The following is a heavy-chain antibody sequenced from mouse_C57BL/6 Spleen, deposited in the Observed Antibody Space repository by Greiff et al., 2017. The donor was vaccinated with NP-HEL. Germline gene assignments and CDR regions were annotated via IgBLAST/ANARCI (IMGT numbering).Heavy chain of an antibody. J-gene: IGHJ3*01. CDR3: SRSAVDYGSSYGAWFAY. CDR2: IHPNSGST. D-gene: IGHD1-1*01. V-gene: IGHV1-64*01. CDR1: GYTFTSYW. Sequence: QVQLQQPGAELVKPGASVKLSCKASGYTFTSYWMHWVKQRPGQGLEWIGMIHPNSGSTNYNEKFKSKATLTVDKSSSTAYMQLSSLTSEDSAVYDWSRSAVDYGSSYGAWFAYWGQGTLVTVSA.